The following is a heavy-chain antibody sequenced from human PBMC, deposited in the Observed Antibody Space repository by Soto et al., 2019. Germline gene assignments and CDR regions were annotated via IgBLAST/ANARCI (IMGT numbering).Heavy chain of an antibody. CDR3: AKVRYYDSSGYLGY. J-gene: IGHJ4*02. V-gene: IGHV3-23*01. CDR2: ISGSGGST. D-gene: IGHD3-22*01. Sequence: PGGSLRLSCAASGFTFSSYAMSWVRQAPGKGLEWVSAISGSGGSTYYADSVKGRFTISRDNSKNTLYLQMNSLRAEDTAVYYCAKVRYYDSSGYLGYWGQGTLVTVSS. CDR1: GFTFSSYA.